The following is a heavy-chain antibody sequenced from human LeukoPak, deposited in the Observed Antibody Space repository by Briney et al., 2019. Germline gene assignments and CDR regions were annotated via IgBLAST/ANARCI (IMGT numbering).Heavy chain of an antibody. CDR1: GFTFSSYS. V-gene: IGHV3-21*01. J-gene: IGHJ4*02. CDR3: ARAGNYYDSSGYYSPFDY. Sequence: GGSLRLSCAASGFTFSSYSMNWVRQAPGKGLEWVSSISSSSSYIYYADSVKGRFTISRDNAKNSLYLQMNSLRAEDTAVYYCARAGNYYDSSGYYSPFDYWGQGTLVTVSS. D-gene: IGHD3-22*01. CDR2: ISSSSSYI.